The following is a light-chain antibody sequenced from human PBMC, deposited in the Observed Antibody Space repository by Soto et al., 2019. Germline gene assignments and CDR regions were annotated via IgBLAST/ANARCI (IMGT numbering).Light chain of an antibody. V-gene: IGLV3-21*04. CDR1: NIGSKS. CDR3: QVWDCSSDHYV. J-gene: IGLJ1*01. CDR2: YDS. Sequence: SYELTQPPSVSVAPGKTARITCGGNNIGSKSVHWYQQKPGQAPVLVIYYDSDRPSGIPVRFSGSNSGNTATLTISRVEAEYEADYYCQVWDCSSDHYVFGTGTKLTVL.